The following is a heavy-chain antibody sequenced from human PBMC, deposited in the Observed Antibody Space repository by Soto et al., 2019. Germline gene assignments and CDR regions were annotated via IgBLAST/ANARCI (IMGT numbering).Heavy chain of an antibody. CDR2: ISGSGGTT. CDR1: GFTFSNDA. J-gene: IGHJ4*02. Sequence: EVQLLESGGGLVQPGRSLRLSCAASGFTFSNDAMSWVRQAPGQGLDWVSAISGSGGTTYYADSVKGRFTISRDNFKNTLYLQINSLRAEDAAVYYCPKFFAETGSNGGWPWSFHYWGQRTLVTVSS. V-gene: IGHV3-23*01. D-gene: IGHD6-19*01. CDR3: PKFFAETGSNGGWPWSFHY.